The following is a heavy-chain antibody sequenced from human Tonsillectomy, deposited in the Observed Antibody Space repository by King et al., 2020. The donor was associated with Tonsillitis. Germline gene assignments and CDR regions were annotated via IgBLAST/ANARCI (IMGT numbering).Heavy chain of an antibody. CDR3: ARELSPIRGKERAHYFYYYGMDV. J-gene: IGHJ6*02. CDR2: ISYDGSNK. D-gene: IGHD4/OR15-4a*01. Sequence: VQLVESGGGVVQPGRSLRLSCAASGFTFSSYAMYWVRQAPGKGLVWVAVISYDGSNKYYADSVKGRFTISRDNSKNTLYLQMNSLRTEDTAVYFCARELSPIRGKERAHYFYYYGMDVWGQGTTVTVSS. CDR1: GFTFSSYA. V-gene: IGHV3-30*04.